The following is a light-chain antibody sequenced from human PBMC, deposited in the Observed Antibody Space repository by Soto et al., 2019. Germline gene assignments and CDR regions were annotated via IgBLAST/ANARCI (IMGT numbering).Light chain of an antibody. CDR3: QQYNNWPQT. V-gene: IGKV3-15*01. J-gene: IGKJ1*01. CDR2: GES. CDR1: QSVSSN. Sequence: EILMTQSPATLSVSPGERATLSCRASQSVSSNLAWYQQKPGQATRLLIYGESTRATGIPARFSGSGSGTEFTLTISSLQSEDFAVYYCQQYNNWPQTLGQGTKVEIK.